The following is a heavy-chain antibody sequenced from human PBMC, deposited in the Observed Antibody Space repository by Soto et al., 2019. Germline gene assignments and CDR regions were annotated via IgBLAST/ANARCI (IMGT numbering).Heavy chain of an antibody. V-gene: IGHV4-38-2*02. D-gene: IGHD1-1*01. Sequence: PSETLSLTCSVSGFAISRGYYWSWVRQPPGKGLEWIGSIYPSVSSYHNPSLATRLRLSIDTSKNQFTLNLTSVTAADTALYFCAREKVGTTFFDNWGQGXXVXXSS. CDR3: AREKVGTTFFDN. J-gene: IGHJ4*02. CDR1: GFAISRGYY. CDR2: IYPSVSS.